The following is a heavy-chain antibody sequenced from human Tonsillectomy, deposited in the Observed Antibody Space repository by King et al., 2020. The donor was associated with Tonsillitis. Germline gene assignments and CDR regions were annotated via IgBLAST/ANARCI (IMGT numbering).Heavy chain of an antibody. CDR1: GFTFDDYA. D-gene: IGHD3-10*01. CDR3: VKDDQFGQTGYYYMDV. J-gene: IGHJ6*03. CDR2: ISGDGGKT. Sequence: VQLVESGGSVVQPGGSLRLSCATSGFTFDDYAMHWVRQAPGKGLEWVSLISGDGGKTFYTDSVKGRFTTSRHNSKNSLYLQMNSLRTEDTALYYCVKDDQFGQTGYYYMDVWGKGTTVTVSS. V-gene: IGHV3-43*02.